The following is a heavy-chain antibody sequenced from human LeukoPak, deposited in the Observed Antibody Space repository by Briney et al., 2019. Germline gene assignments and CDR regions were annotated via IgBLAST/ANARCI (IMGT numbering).Heavy chain of an antibody. J-gene: IGHJ5*02. Sequence: ASVKVSCKASGYTFTGYYMHWVRQAPGQGLEWMGWINPNSGGTNYAQKFQGRVTMTRDTSISTAYMELSRLRSDDTAVYYRAREGRFLEWLTRGWFDPWGQGTLVTVSS. CDR2: INPNSGGT. CDR1: GYTFTGYY. CDR3: AREGRFLEWLTRGWFDP. D-gene: IGHD3-3*01. V-gene: IGHV1-2*02.